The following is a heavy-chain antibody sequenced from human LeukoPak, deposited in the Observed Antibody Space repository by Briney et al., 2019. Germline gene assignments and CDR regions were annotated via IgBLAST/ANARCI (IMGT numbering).Heavy chain of an antibody. CDR2: ISGSGDST. CDR3: AKTRPLDSSSWSHGDY. Sequence: GGSLRLSCAASGFTFSSYAMSWVRQAPGKGLEWVSAISGSGDSTYYGDSVKGRFTISRDNSKNTLYLQMNSLRAEDTAIYYCAKTRPLDSSSWSHGDYWGQGTLVTVSS. J-gene: IGHJ4*02. D-gene: IGHD6-13*01. CDR1: GFTFSSYA. V-gene: IGHV3-23*01.